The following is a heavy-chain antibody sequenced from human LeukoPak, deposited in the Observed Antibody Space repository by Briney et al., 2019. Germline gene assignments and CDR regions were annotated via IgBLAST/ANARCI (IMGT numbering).Heavy chain of an antibody. Sequence: ASVKVSCKASGYTFTGYFIHWVRQAPGQGLEWMGWISPNSGGTDYAQKFQGRVTMTRDTSISTAYMELSSLRSEDTAVYYCARGRGYSSGWYNRDYYYMDVWGKGTTVTVSS. CDR1: GYTFTGYF. CDR3: ARGRGYSSGWYNRDYYYMDV. V-gene: IGHV1-2*02. J-gene: IGHJ6*03. CDR2: ISPNSGGT. D-gene: IGHD6-19*01.